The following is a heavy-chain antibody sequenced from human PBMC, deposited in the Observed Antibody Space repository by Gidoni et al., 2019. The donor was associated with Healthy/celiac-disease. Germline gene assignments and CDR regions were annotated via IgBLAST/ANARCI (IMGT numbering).Heavy chain of an antibody. J-gene: IGHJ3*02. CDR2: IYYSGST. V-gene: IGHV4-39*01. Sequence: LHLHASGPGLVKPSESLSLPCTVSGGPISSSSYYWGWIRQPQGKGLEWIGSIYYSGSTYYNPALKSRVTISVDTSKNQFSLKLGSVTAADTAGYYCARHVYYDSDEAFDIWGQGTMVTVSS. CDR3: ARHVYYDSDEAFDI. D-gene: IGHD3-22*01. CDR1: GGPISSSSYY.